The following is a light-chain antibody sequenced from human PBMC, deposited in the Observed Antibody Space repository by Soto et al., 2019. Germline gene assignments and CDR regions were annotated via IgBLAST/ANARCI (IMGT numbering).Light chain of an antibody. CDR1: QSVSDSY. J-gene: IGKJ3*01. Sequence: EIVLTQSPGALSLSPGERATLSCRASQSVSDSYLAWYQQKPGQAPTILIYASSRPTGVPDRFSGSGSGTDFTLTISRLEPEDFAVYYCQHYGTSALFGPGTKVEIK. CDR2: AS. CDR3: QHYGTSAL. V-gene: IGKV3-20*01.